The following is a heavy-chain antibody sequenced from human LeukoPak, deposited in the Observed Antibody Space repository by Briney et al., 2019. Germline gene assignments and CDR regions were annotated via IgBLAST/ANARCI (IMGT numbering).Heavy chain of an antibody. Sequence: GGSLRLSCAVSGFTFSSYAMSWVRQAPGKGLEWVSAISGSGGSTYYADSVKGRFTISRDNSKNTLYLQMNSLRAEDTAVYYSAKDPMGSFDYWGQGTLVTVSS. D-gene: IGHD1-26*01. J-gene: IGHJ4*02. V-gene: IGHV3-23*01. CDR3: AKDPMGSFDY. CDR1: GFTFSSYA. CDR2: ISGSGGST.